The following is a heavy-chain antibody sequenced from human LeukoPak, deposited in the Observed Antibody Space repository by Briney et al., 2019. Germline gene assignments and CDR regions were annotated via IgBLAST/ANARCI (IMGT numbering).Heavy chain of an antibody. D-gene: IGHD3-9*01. CDR2: ISSSSSTI. Sequence: GGSLRLSCAASGFTFSSYSMNWVRQAPGKGLEWVSYISSSSSTIYYADSVKGRSTISRDNAKNSLYLQMNSLRAEDTAVYYCATGAGLRYFDWLLHDYWGQGTLVTVSS. CDR1: GFTFSSYS. J-gene: IGHJ4*02. CDR3: ATGAGLRYFDWLLHDY. V-gene: IGHV3-48*04.